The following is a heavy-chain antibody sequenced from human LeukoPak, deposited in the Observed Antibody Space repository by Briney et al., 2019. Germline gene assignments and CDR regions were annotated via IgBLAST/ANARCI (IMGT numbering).Heavy chain of an antibody. D-gene: IGHD3-16*01. CDR2: IRSKANSYAT. CDR3: TRIGGMGADFDY. J-gene: IGHJ4*02. Sequence: PGGSLKLSCAASGFTFSGSAMHWVRQASGKGLEWVGRIRSKANSYATAYAASVKGRFTISRDDSKNTAYLQMNSLKTEDTAVYYCTRIGGMGADFDYWGQGTLGTVSS. CDR1: GFTFSGSA. V-gene: IGHV3-73*01.